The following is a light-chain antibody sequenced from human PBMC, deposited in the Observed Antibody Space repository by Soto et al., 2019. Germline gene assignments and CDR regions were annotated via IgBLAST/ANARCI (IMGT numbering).Light chain of an antibody. CDR2: GAS. V-gene: IGKV3D-15*01. CDR3: QQYGSWPLT. CDR1: QDVNIY. J-gene: IGKJ4*01. Sequence: EIVMTQSPATLSVSPGERATLSCRASQDVNIYLAWYQQKPGQAPRLLISGASTRATGIPARFSGSGSGTESILTISSLQTEDDAVYYCQQYGSWPLTFGGGTNVEIK.